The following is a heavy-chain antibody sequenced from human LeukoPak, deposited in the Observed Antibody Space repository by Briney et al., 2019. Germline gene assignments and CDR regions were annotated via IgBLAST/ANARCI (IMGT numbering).Heavy chain of an antibody. J-gene: IGHJ4*02. CDR1: GFTFSSYG. CDR3: AKVPAGADHFDY. Sequence: GGSLRLSCAASGFTFSSYGMHWARQAPGKGLEWVAVISYDGSNKYYADSVKGRFTISRDNSKNTLYLQMNSLRAEDTAVYYCAKVPAGADHFDYWGKGTMVTVYS. D-gene: IGHD6-19*01. V-gene: IGHV3-30*18. CDR2: ISYDGSNK.